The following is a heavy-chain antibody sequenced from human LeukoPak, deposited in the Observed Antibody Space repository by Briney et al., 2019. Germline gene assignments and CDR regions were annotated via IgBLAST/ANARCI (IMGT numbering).Heavy chain of an antibody. CDR1: GFTFSSYG. V-gene: IGHV3-33*01. D-gene: IGHD3-10*01. CDR3: ARGHYYGSGSYYNDAFDI. CDR2: IWYDGSNK. J-gene: IGHJ3*02. Sequence: GGSLRLSCAASGFTFSSYGMHWVRQAPGKGLEWVAVIWYDGSNKYYADSVKGRFTISRDNSKNTLYLQTNSLRAEDTAVYYCARGHYYGSGSYYNDAFDIWGQGTMVTVSS.